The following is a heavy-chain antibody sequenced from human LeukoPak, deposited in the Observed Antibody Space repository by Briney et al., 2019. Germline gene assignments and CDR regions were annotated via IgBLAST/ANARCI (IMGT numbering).Heavy chain of an antibody. V-gene: IGHV1-69*13. J-gene: IGHJ4*02. CDR1: GGTFSSYA. D-gene: IGHD3-22*01. Sequence: ASVKVSCKASGGTFSSYAISWVRQAPGQGLEWMGGIIPIFGTANYAQKFQGRVTITADESTSTAYMELSSLRSEDTAVYYCAKDHFPNYYDSNGFWGYWGQGTLVTVSS. CDR2: IIPIFGTA. CDR3: AKDHFPNYYDSNGFWGY.